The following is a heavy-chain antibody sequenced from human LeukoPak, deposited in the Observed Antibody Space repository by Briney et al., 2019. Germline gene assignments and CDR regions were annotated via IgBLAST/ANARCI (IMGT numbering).Heavy chain of an antibody. D-gene: IGHD2-2*01. V-gene: IGHV4-4*09. Sequence: SETLSLTCTVSGASISSYYWSWIRQPPGKGLEWIGYIYTSGSTNYNPSLKSRVTISVDTSKNQFSLKLSSVTAADTAVYYCARHEALVVVPAAIPWFDPWGQGTLVTVSS. CDR2: IYTSGST. CDR3: ARHEALVVVPAAIPWFDP. CDR1: GASISSYY. J-gene: IGHJ5*02.